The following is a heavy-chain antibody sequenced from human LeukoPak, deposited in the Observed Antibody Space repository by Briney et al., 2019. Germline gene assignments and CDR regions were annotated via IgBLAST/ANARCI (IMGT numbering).Heavy chain of an antibody. D-gene: IGHD6-13*01. Sequence: PGRSLRLSCAASGFTCSSYATHWVRQAPAKGLEWVAVISYDGSNKYYADSVKGRFTISRDNSKNTLYLQMNSLRAEDTAVYYCARGVAAANGMDVWGQGTTVTVSS. J-gene: IGHJ6*02. CDR3: ARGVAAANGMDV. CDR2: ISYDGSNK. V-gene: IGHV3-30-3*01. CDR1: GFTCSSYA.